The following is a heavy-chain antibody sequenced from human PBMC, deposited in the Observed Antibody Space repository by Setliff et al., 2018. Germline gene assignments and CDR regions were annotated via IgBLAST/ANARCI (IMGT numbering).Heavy chain of an antibody. D-gene: IGHD3-16*02. CDR1: GYTFVGYY. CDR3: AREPYDYIWGSYRSPYLDH. V-gene: IGHV1-2*02. J-gene: IGHJ4*02. Sequence: WASVKVSCKASGYTFVGYYLHWVRQAPGQGLEWMGWINPKTGGTNYAQKFQGRVTMTRDASINTAFMHLSSLKSDDMAVYYCAREPYDYIWGSYRSPYLDHWGQGALVTVSS. CDR2: INPKTGGT.